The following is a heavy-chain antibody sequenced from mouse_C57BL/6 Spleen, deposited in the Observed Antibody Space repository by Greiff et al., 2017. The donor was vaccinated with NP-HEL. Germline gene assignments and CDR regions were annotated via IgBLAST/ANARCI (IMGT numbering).Heavy chain of an antibody. Sequence: QVQLQQPGAELVKPGASVKLSCKASGYTFTSYWMHWVKQRPGQGLEWIGMIHPNSGSTNYNEKFKSKATLTVDKSSSTAYMQLSSLTSEDSAVCYCAREDYHYGSSYGAMDYWGQGTSVTVSS. V-gene: IGHV1-64*01. J-gene: IGHJ4*01. D-gene: IGHD1-1*01. CDR1: GYTFTSYW. CDR2: IHPNSGST. CDR3: AREDYHYGSSYGAMDY.